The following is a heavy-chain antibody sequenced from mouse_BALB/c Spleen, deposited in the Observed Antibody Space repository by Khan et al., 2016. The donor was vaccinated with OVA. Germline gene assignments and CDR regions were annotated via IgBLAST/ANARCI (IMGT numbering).Heavy chain of an antibody. CDR3: ARGAITSHAMDS. D-gene: IGHD1-1*01. Sequence: QVQLKQSGAELVRPGASVKLSCKTSGYIFTNYWIHWVKQRSGQGLEWIARISPGTGSTYSNEKFKGKATLTADKSSSTAYMQLSSLKSEDSAVYFCARGAITSHAMDSWGQGTSVTVSS. CDR2: ISPGTGST. CDR1: GYIFTNYW. V-gene: IGHV1-76*01. J-gene: IGHJ4*01.